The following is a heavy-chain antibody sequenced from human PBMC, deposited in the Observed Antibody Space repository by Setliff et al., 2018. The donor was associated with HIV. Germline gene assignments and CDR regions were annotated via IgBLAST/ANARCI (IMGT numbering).Heavy chain of an antibody. CDR3: ARWEAAQKAFDI. V-gene: IGHV4-59*08. CDR1: GVSITSYY. CDR2: GHYSGNT. D-gene: IGHD1-26*01. Sequence: SETLSLTCTVSGVSITSYYWNWIRQPPGKGLEWIGYGHYSGNTKQNPSLRSRVTISVDTSKNQLSLTLYSVSAADTAVYYCARWEAAQKAFDIGGHGTMVTVSS. J-gene: IGHJ3*02.